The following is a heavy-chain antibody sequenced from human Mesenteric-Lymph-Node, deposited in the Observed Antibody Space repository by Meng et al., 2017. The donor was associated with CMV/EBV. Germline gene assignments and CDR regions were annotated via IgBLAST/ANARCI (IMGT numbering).Heavy chain of an antibody. J-gene: IGHJ4*02. CDR3: ARRLLYYDVLTGSPLDY. CDR2: ISGDNGNT. D-gene: IGHD3-9*01. V-gene: IGHV1-18*04. CDR1: DSVTDYA. Sequence: DSVTDYAVSWVRQAPGQGLEWMGWISGDNGNTNYPEKFQDRVTMTTDTSTSTAYMELRSLRPDNTAIYYCARRLLYYDVLTGSPLDYWGQGTLVTVSS.